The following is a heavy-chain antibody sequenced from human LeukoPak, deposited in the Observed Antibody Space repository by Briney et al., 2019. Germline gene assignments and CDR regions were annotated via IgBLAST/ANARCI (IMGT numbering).Heavy chain of an antibody. D-gene: IGHD6-13*01. CDR1: GGTFSSYA. CDR3: ARASSSWYPKMALDY. J-gene: IGHJ4*02. Sequence: ASVKVSCKASGGTFSSYAISWVRQAPGQGLEWMGWINTNTGNPTYAQGFTGRFVFSLDTSVSTAYLQISSLKAEDTAVYYCARASSSWYPKMALDYWGQGTLVTVSS. V-gene: IGHV7-4-1*02. CDR2: INTNTGNP.